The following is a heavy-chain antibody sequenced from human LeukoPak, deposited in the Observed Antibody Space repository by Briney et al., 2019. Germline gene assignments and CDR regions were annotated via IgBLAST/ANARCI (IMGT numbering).Heavy chain of an antibody. CDR1: GFTFSNYW. CDR3: ASGRQLGY. CDR2: IKEDGSEK. V-gene: IGHV3-7*01. J-gene: IGHJ4*02. D-gene: IGHD6-13*01. Sequence: GGSLSLSCAASGFTFSNYWMSWVRQAPGKGLEWVANIKEDGSEKYYVDSVKGRFTISRDNARSSLYLQMNSLRAEDTAVYYCASGRQLGYWCQGTLVTVSS.